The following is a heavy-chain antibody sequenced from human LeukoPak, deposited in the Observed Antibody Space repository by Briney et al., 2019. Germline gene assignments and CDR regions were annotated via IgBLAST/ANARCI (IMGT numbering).Heavy chain of an antibody. Sequence: DPSETLSLTCAVSGGSISSGDYYWSWIRQPPGKGLEWIGYIYYSGSTYYNPSLKSRVTISVDTSKNQFSLKLSSVTAADTAVYYCAREGYQRGCYYNSSGYSNWFDPWGQGTLVTVSS. CDR3: AREGYQRGCYYNSSGYSNWFDP. D-gene: IGHD3-22*01. CDR1: GGSISSGDYY. J-gene: IGHJ5*02. V-gene: IGHV4-30-4*01. CDR2: IYYSGST.